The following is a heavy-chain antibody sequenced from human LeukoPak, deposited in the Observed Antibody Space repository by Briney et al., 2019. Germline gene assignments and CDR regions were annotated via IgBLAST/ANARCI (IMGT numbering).Heavy chain of an antibody. CDR1: GLSFSSYW. D-gene: IGHD6-25*01. CDR3: TRSGGLDV. V-gene: IGHV3-74*01. J-gene: IGHJ6*02. CDR2: IDEGGSTT. Sequence: GGSLRLSCAASGLSFSSYWMYWVRQAPGKGLVWVSRIDEGGSTTSYADSVKGRFTISRDNAKNTVYLQMNSLRGEDTAIYYCTRSGGLDVWGQGATLTVSS.